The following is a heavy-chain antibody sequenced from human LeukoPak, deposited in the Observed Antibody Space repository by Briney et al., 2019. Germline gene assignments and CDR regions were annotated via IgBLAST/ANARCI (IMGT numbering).Heavy chain of an antibody. J-gene: IGHJ4*02. Sequence: GGSLRLSCAASGFTFSSFGMHWVRQAPGKGLEWVAVISYDRSNKYYADSVKGRFTISRDNSKNTLYLQMSRLRPEDTAVYYCAKDLTDGGWYEPYFDYWGQGNLVTVSS. CDR2: ISYDRSNK. D-gene: IGHD6-19*01. CDR1: GFTFSSFG. CDR3: AKDLTDGGWYEPYFDY. V-gene: IGHV3-30*18.